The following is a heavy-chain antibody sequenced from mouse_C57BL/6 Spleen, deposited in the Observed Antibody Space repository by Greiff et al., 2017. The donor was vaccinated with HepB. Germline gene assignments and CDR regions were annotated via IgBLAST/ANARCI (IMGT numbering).Heavy chain of an antibody. CDR1: GFTFSSYT. V-gene: IGHV5-9*04. CDR2: ISGGDGNT. J-gene: IGHJ1*03. CDR3: ARHDLRRWYYDV. Sequence: EVKLVESGGGLVKPGGSLKLSCAASGFTFSSYTMSWVRQTPEKRLEWVATISGGDGNTYYPDSVKGRFTISRDNAKNTLYLQMSSLRSEDTAVYYWARHDLRRWYYDVWGTGTTVTVSS. D-gene: IGHD5-1*01.